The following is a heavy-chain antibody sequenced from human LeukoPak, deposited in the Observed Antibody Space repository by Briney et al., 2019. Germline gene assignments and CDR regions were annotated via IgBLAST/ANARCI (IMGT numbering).Heavy chain of an antibody. V-gene: IGHV1-69*05. CDR1: GGTFSSYA. J-gene: IGHJ4*02. CDR2: IIPIFGTA. D-gene: IGHD2-8*01. Sequence: SVKVSCKASGGTFSSYAISWVRQAPGQGLEWMGRIIPIFGTANYAQNFQGRVTITTDESTSTSYMELSSLRSEDTAVYYCARASLLVYYFDYWGQGTLVTVSS. CDR3: ARASLLVYYFDY.